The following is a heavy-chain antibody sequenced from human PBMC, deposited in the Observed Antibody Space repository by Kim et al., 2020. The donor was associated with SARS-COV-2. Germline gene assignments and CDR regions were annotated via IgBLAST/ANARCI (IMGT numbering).Heavy chain of an antibody. V-gene: IGHV3-43*01. D-gene: IGHD6-19*01. J-gene: IGHJ6*02. CDR1: GFNFDDFS. CDR3: TRSGWLYDYGMDV. Sequence: GGSLRLSCAASGFNFDDFSMHWVRQAPGKGLEWVSLISWDGSSTYYADSVRGRFTISRDNSKNSLYLHMNSLRSEDTALYYCTRSGWLYDYGMDVWGQGTTVTVSS. CDR2: ISWDGSST.